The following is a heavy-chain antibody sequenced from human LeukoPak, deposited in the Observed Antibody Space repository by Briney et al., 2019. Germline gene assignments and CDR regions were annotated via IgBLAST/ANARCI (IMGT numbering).Heavy chain of an antibody. V-gene: IGHV4-39*01. CDR3: ARHDWKY. CDR2: IYYSGIT. D-gene: IGHD1-1*01. Sequence: KPSETLSLTCTVSGASISGSSYYWGWIRQSPGKGLEWIGSIYYSGITSQNPSLKSRVNISVDTSKNQFSLELSSVTAADTAVYYCARHDWKYWGQGFLVTVSS. J-gene: IGHJ4*02. CDR1: GASISGSSYY.